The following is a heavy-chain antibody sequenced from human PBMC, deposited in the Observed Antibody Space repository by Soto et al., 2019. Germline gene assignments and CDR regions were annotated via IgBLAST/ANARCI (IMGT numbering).Heavy chain of an antibody. Sequence: QVQLVQSGAEEKKPGASVKVSCKASGYTFTSYAMHWVRQAPGQRLEWMGWINAGNGNTKYSQKLQGRVTITRDTSASTAYMELSSLRSEDTAVYYCAGELPFFDYWGQGTLVTVSS. J-gene: IGHJ4*02. CDR2: INAGNGNT. V-gene: IGHV1-3*05. CDR1: GYTFTSYA. CDR3: AGELPFFDY.